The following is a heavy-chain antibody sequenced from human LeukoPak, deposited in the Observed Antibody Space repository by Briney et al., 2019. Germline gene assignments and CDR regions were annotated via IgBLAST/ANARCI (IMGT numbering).Heavy chain of an antibody. V-gene: IGHV4-34*01. CDR1: GGSFSGYY. CDR3: AQRRSGSYSLFDY. Sequence: PPETLSLTCAVYGGSFSGYYWSWIRQPPGKGLEWIGEINQSGSTNYNPSLKSRVTISADTSKNQFSLKLSSVTAADTAVYYCAQRRSGSYSLFDYWGQGTMLTVSS. J-gene: IGHJ4*02. CDR2: INQSGST. D-gene: IGHD3-10*01.